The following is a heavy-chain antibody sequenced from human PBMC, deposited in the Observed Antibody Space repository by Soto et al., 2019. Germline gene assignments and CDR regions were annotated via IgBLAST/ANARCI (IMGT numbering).Heavy chain of an antibody. CDR3: ARQPID. CDR1: GGSISDYY. Sequence: QVQLQESGPGLVKPSETLSLTCTVSGGSISDYYWSWFRQAPGKGLDWIGYVYYSGSTNYNPSLQSPVTMSVDTSKNQFSLKLSSVTAEDTAVYSCARQPIDWGQGTLVTVSS. J-gene: IGHJ4*02. CDR2: VYYSGST. V-gene: IGHV4-59*08.